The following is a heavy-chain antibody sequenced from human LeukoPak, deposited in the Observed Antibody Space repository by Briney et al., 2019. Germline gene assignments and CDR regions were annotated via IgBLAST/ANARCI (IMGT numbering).Heavy chain of an antibody. CDR1: GFTFSSYS. V-gene: IGHV3-21*01. CDR3: ARGVLTGDPDY. J-gene: IGHJ4*02. CDR2: ISSSGSYI. D-gene: IGHD7-27*01. Sequence: GGSLRLSCTASGFTFSSYSMNWVRQAPGKGLEWVSSISSSGSYIYYADSVKGRFTLSRDNAKNSLYLQMNSLRAEDTAVYHCARGVLTGDPDYWGQGTLVTVPS.